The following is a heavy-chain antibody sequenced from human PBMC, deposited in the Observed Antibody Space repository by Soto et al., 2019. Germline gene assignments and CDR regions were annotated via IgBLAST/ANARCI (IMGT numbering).Heavy chain of an antibody. J-gene: IGHJ6*02. CDR2: ISYDGSNK. D-gene: IGHD2-15*01. Sequence: QVQLVESGGGVVQPGRSLRLSCAASGFTFSSYAMHWVRQAPGKGLEWVAVISYDGSNKYYADSVKGRFTISRDNSKNTLYLQMNSLRAEDTAVYYCAREGGVTVVMVFYGMDVWGQGTTVTVSS. CDR3: AREGGVTVVMVFYGMDV. V-gene: IGHV3-30-3*01. CDR1: GFTFSSYA.